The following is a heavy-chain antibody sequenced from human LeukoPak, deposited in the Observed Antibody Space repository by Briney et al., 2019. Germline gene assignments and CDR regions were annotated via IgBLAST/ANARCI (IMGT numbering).Heavy chain of an antibody. J-gene: IGHJ4*02. D-gene: IGHD5-18*01. CDR1: GFTFSSYS. Sequence: GGSLRLSCAASGFTFSSYSMNWVRQAPGKGPEWVSPISSSSSYIYYADSVKGRFTISRDNAKNSLYLQMNSLRAEDTAVYYCARDPSPLVDTAMAYDYWGQGTLVTVSS. CDR3: ARDPSPLVDTAMAYDY. V-gene: IGHV3-21*01. CDR2: ISSSSSYI.